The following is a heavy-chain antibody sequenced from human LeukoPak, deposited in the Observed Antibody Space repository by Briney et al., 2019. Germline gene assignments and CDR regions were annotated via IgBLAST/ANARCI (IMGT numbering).Heavy chain of an antibody. Sequence: SGTLSLTCTVSGASISNYYWNWIRQPPGKGPEWIGYIYYTGSANYNPSLKSRVTISGDASKNQFSLNLTSVTAADTAVYYCARCTGVVRGLDYWGQGTLVTVSS. CDR2: IYYTGSA. CDR1: GASISNYY. CDR3: ARCTGVVRGLDY. J-gene: IGHJ4*02. V-gene: IGHV4-59*01. D-gene: IGHD2-21*01.